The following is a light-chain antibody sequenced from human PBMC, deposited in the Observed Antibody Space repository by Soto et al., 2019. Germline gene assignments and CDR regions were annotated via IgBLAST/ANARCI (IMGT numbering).Light chain of an antibody. CDR3: QKHDRVPL. CDR2: DAS. Sequence: DIQLTQSPSSLSASVGDRVTITCQASQDISNHLNWYQQKPGKAPNLLIYDASDLETGVPSRFSGGGSGTFFSFTINSLQPEDIATYYCQKHDRVPLFGPGTKVEIK. CDR1: QDISNH. V-gene: IGKV1-33*01. J-gene: IGKJ3*01.